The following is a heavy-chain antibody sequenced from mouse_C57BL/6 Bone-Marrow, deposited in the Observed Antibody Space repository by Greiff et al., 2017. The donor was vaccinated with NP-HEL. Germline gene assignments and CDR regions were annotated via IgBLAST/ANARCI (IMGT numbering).Heavy chain of an antibody. J-gene: IGHJ1*03. CDR3: ARGTYYGSTYWYFDV. V-gene: IGHV1-26*01. CDR1: GYTFTDYY. D-gene: IGHD1-1*01. CDR2: INPNNGGT. Sequence: EVKLQQSGPELVKPGASVKISCKASGYTFTDYYMNWVKQSHGKSLEWIGDINPNNGGTSYNQKFKGKATLTVDKSSSTAYMELRSLTSEDSAVYYCARGTYYGSTYWYFDVWGTGTTVTVSS.